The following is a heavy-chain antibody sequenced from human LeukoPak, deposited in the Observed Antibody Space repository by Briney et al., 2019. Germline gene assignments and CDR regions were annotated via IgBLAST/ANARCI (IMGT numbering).Heavy chain of an antibody. V-gene: IGHV4-34*01. Sequence: SETLSLTCAVHGGSFSGFYWSWIRQPPGKGLEWIGEINHSGSTNYNPSLKSRVTISVDTSKNQFSLKLSSVTAADTAVYYCARESKLFFGETRWGQGTLVTVSS. CDR1: GGSFSGFY. CDR2: INHSGST. J-gene: IGHJ4*02. D-gene: IGHD3-10*01. CDR3: ARESKLFFGETR.